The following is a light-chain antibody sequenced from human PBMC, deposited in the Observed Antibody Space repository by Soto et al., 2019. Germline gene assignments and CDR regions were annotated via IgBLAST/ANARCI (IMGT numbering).Light chain of an antibody. CDR3: CAYTSGSSPVV. CDR2: EVS. V-gene: IGLV2-14*01. CDR1: SSDVGGYNY. J-gene: IGLJ2*01. Sequence: QSALTQPASVSGSPGQSITISCTGTSSDVGGYNYVSWYQHHPGKAPKLMIYEVSNRPSGVSNRFSGSKSGNTASLTISGIQAEDEADYYCCAYTSGSSPVVFGGGTKLTVL.